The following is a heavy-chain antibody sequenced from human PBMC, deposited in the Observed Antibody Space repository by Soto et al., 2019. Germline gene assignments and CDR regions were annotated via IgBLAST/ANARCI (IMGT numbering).Heavy chain of an antibody. CDR3: ARGPSCGGDCYLFDY. V-gene: IGHV1-46*01. D-gene: IGHD2-21*02. CDR1: GYNFTSYY. J-gene: IGHJ4*02. Sequence: RAPVKVSCKASGYNFTSYYIHWVRQAPGQGLEWVAMINPGGGRTKNAQMFQGRVTLTRDTSTGTVDMELSSLTSADTAVYYFARGPSCGGDCYLFDYWGQGSLVTVSS. CDR2: INPGGGRT.